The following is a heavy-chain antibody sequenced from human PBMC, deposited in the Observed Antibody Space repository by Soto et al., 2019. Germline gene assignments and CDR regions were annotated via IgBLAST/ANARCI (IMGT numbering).Heavy chain of an antibody. V-gene: IGHV6-1*01. D-gene: IGHD3-16*01. CDR1: GDSVSSNSVA. J-gene: IGHJ5*02. Sequence: SQTLSLTCAISGDSVSSNSVAWNCSIQSPSRGLEWLGRTYYRSKWNNDYALSVKSRITVNPDTSKNQFSLQLNSVTPEDTAVYYCARSTLGSNWLDPWGQGTLVTVSS. CDR2: TYYRSKWNN. CDR3: ARSTLGSNWLDP.